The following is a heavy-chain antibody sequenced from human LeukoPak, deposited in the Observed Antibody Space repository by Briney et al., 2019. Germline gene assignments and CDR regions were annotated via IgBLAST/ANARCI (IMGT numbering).Heavy chain of an antibody. V-gene: IGHV3-48*03. CDR3: AKRIQYNWFDP. J-gene: IGHJ5*02. CDR2: ISSSGSTI. D-gene: IGHD5-18*01. Sequence: GGSLRLSCAASGFTFSSYEMNWVRQAPGKGLEWVSYISSSGSTIYYADSVKGRFTISRDNAKNTLYLQMNSLRAGDTAVYYCAKRIQYNWFDPWGQGTLVTVSS. CDR1: GFTFSSYE.